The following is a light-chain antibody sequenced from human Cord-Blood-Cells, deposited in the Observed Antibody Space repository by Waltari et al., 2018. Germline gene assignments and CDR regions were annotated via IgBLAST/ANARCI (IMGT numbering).Light chain of an antibody. CDR3: CSYAGSYTYV. CDR1: SRAVGVYNY. Sequence: QSALTQPRSVSGSPGQSVTISCTGTSRAVGVYNYFSWYQQHPGKAPKLMIYDVSKRPSGVPDRFSGSKSGNTASLTISGLQAEDEADYYCCSYAGSYTYVFGTGTKVTVL. CDR2: DVS. V-gene: IGLV2-11*01. J-gene: IGLJ1*01.